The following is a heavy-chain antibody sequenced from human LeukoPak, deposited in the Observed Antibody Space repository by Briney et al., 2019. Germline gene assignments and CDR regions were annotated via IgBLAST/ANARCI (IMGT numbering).Heavy chain of an antibody. CDR2: IYYSGST. CDR1: GGSISSSSYF. V-gene: IGHV4-61*05. D-gene: IGHD6-6*01. Sequence: SETLSLTCTVSGGSISSSSYFWGWIRQPPGKGLEWIGYIYYSGSTNYNPSLKSRVTISVDTSKNQFSLKLSSVTAADTAVYYCARQYSSSNYYYMDVWGKGTTVTVSS. J-gene: IGHJ6*03. CDR3: ARQYSSSNYYYMDV.